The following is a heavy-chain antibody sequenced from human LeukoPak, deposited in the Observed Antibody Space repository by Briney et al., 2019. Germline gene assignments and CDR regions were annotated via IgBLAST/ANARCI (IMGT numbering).Heavy chain of an antibody. CDR2: IKPSGGST. CDR3: ARGRSDLGY. CDR1: GYTFTIYY. Sequence: SSVKVSCKASGYTFTIYYMHWVRQPPGQGLEWMGIIKPSGGSTSYAQKFQGRVTMTRDTSTSTVYMELSSLRSEDTAVYYCARGRSDLGYWGQGTLVTVSS. V-gene: IGHV1-46*01. J-gene: IGHJ4*02.